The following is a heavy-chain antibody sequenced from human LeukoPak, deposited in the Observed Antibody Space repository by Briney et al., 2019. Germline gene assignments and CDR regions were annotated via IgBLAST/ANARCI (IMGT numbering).Heavy chain of an antibody. Sequence: PGGSLRLSCATSGFTFTSYEMNWVRQAPGKGLEWVSYISSSGSTIYYADSVKGRFTISRDNAKNSLYLQMNSLRAEDTAVYYCARTGGSYRHDAFDIWGQGTMVTVSS. J-gene: IGHJ3*02. D-gene: IGHD1-26*01. CDR2: ISSSGSTI. CDR1: GFTFTSYE. V-gene: IGHV3-48*03. CDR3: ARTGGSYRHDAFDI.